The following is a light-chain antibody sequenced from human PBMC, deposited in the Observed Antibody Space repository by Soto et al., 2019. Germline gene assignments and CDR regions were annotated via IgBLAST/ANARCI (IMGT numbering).Light chain of an antibody. Sequence: QSVMTQPASVSGSLGQSITISCTGTSSDVGGYNYVSWYQQHPGKAPKLMIYEVSNRPSGVSNRFSGSKSGNKASLTISGLQAEDEADYYCSSYTSSSIDYVFGTGTKLTVL. CDR2: EVS. CDR1: SSDVGGYNY. J-gene: IGLJ1*01. V-gene: IGLV2-14*01. CDR3: SSYTSSSIDYV.